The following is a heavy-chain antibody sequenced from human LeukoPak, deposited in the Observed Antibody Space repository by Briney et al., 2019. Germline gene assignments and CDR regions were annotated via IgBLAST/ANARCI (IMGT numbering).Heavy chain of an antibody. J-gene: IGHJ6*02. CDR1: GFTFSNYA. V-gene: IGHV3-23*01. CDR3: EKTVFGRNYYYYGMDV. Sequence: GGSLRLSCAASGFTFSNYAMSWVRQAPGKGLEWVSAISGSGGSTYYADSVKGRFTISRDNSKNTLYLQMNSLRAEDTAVYYCEKTVFGRNYYYYGMDVWGQGTTVTVSS. CDR2: ISGSGGST. D-gene: IGHD3-10*01.